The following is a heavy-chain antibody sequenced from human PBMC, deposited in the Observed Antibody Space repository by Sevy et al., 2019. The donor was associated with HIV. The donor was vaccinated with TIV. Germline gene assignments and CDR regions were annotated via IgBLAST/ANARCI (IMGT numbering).Heavy chain of an antibody. CDR1: GFTFTNYA. D-gene: IGHD3-3*01. CDR2: ISSSSSTI. CDR3: ARDGDYDFWSGYYFFGKKTDY. J-gene: IGHJ4*02. Sequence: GGSLGLSCAASGFTFTNYAMIWVRQAPGKGLEWVSYISSSSSTIYYADSVKGRFTISRDNAKNSLYLQMNSLRAEDTAVYYCARDGDYDFWSGYYFFGKKTDYWGQGTLVTVSS. V-gene: IGHV3-48*01.